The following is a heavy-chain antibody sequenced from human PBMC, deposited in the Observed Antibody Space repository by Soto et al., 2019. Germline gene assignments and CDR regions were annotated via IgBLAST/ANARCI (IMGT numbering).Heavy chain of an antibody. D-gene: IGHD5-18*01. Sequence: PGESLKISCKGSGYSFTSYWIGWVHQMPGKGLEWMGIIYPGDSDTKYSPSFQGQVTISADKSISTAYLQWSSLKASDTAMYYCATRGGYSYGSTDYGMDVWGQGTTVTVSS. J-gene: IGHJ6*02. CDR2: IYPGDSDT. CDR3: ATRGGYSYGSTDYGMDV. CDR1: GYSFTSYW. V-gene: IGHV5-51*07.